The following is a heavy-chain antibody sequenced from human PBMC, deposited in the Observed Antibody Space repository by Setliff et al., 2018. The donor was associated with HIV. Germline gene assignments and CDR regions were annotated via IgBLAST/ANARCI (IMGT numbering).Heavy chain of an antibody. CDR2: INVGSGNT. Sequence: VASVKVSCKASGYTFTTYVVHWVRQAPGQRLEWMGWINVGSGNTKYSQKFQGRVTITRDTSASTAYMELSSLRSEDTAVYYCAIEPLPGDFGDFWGQGMLVTVSS. V-gene: IGHV1-3*01. J-gene: IGHJ4*02. D-gene: IGHD7-27*01. CDR3: AIEPLPGDFGDF. CDR1: GYTFTTYV.